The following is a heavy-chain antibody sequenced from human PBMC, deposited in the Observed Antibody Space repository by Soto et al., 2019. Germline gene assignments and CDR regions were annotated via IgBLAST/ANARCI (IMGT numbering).Heavy chain of an antibody. J-gene: IGHJ4*02. Sequence: SETLSLTCTVSGGSISSGGYYWSWIRQHPGKGLEWIGYIYYSGSTYYNPSLKSRVTISVDTSKNQFSLKLSSVTAADTAVYYCARDRGYCSGGSCYPRGGFGYWGQGTLVTVSS. V-gene: IGHV4-31*03. CDR2: IYYSGST. CDR3: ARDRGYCSGGSCYPRGGFGY. CDR1: GGSISSGGYY. D-gene: IGHD2-15*01.